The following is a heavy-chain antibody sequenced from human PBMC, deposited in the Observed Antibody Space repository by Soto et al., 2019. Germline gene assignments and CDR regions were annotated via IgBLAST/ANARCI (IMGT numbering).Heavy chain of an antibody. Sequence: SETLSLTCTVSGGSISSYYWSWIRRPPGKGLEWIGYIYYSGSTNYNPSLKSRVTISVDTSKNQFSLKLSSVTAADTAVYYCARALILTGYYIHDAFDIWGQGTMVTVSS. CDR1: GGSISSYY. V-gene: IGHV4-59*01. CDR3: ARALILTGYYIHDAFDI. J-gene: IGHJ3*02. CDR2: IYYSGST. D-gene: IGHD3-9*01.